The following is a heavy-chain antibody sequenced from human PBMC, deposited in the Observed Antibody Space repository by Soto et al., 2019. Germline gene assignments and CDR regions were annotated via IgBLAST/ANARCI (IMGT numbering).Heavy chain of an antibody. D-gene: IGHD2-2*01. V-gene: IGHV1-58*02. CDR1: GFTFSRSA. Sequence: SVKVSCKASGFTFSRSAMQWVRQARGQRLEWIGWIVVGSGNTNYAQKFQDRVIITRDMSTSTAYMELSSLRSEDTAAYYCAADRDCSSTSCLPYNFDYWGQGTLVTVSS. J-gene: IGHJ4*02. CDR2: IVVGSGNT. CDR3: AADRDCSSTSCLPYNFDY.